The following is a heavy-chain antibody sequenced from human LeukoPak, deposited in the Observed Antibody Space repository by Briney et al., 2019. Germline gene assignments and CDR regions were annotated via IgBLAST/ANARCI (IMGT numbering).Heavy chain of an antibody. Sequence: SETLSLTCTVSGGSISSSSYYWGWIRQPPGKGLEWIGSIYYSGSTYYNPSLKSRVTISVDTSKNQFSLKLSSVTAADTAVYYCAREIYYDILTGYYPFDPWGQGTLVTVSS. J-gene: IGHJ5*02. CDR3: AREIYYDILTGYYPFDP. CDR1: GGSISSSSYY. V-gene: IGHV4-39*07. CDR2: IYYSGST. D-gene: IGHD3-9*01.